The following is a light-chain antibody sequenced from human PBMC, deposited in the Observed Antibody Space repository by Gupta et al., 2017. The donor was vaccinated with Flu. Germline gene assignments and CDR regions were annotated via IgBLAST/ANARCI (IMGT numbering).Light chain of an antibody. CDR3: QSYDSGVV. CDR1: RSNIGAGFD. Sequence: SVLTHPPAVSGASWQRVTLSRTGSRSNIGAGFDVHWYQQLPGTAPKLLIYGNSNRPSGVPDRFSGSKSGTSASLAITGLQAEDEADYYCQSYDSGVVFGGGTKLTVL. CDR2: GNS. J-gene: IGLJ2*01. V-gene: IGLV1-40*01.